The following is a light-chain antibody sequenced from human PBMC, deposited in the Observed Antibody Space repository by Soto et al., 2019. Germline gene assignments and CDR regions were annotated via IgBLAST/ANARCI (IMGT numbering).Light chain of an antibody. Sequence: DIQMTQSPSSLSASVGDRVTITCRASQSIRSYLSWYQQKPGKAPKLLINVASTLQSGVPSRFSGSGSDTDFTLAISSLQPEDFATYYCQQSSSTPQTFGGGTRVEIK. CDR3: QQSSSTPQT. J-gene: IGKJ4*01. V-gene: IGKV1-39*01. CDR1: QSIRSY. CDR2: VAS.